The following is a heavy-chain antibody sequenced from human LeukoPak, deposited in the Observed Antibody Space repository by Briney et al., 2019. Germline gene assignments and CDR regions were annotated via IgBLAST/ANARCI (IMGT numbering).Heavy chain of an antibody. V-gene: IGHV4-4*02. Sequence: SETLSLTCAVSGGSISSSNWWSWVRQPPGKGLEWIGEIYHSGSTNYNPSLKSRVTISVDTSKNQFSLKLSSVTAADTAVYYCASHLYSSSCLDYWGQGTLVTVSS. D-gene: IGHD6-13*01. CDR3: ASHLYSSSCLDY. J-gene: IGHJ4*02. CDR2: IYHSGST. CDR1: GGSISSSNW.